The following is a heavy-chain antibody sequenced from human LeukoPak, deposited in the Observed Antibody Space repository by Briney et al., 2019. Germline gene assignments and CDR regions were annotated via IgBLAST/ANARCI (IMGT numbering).Heavy chain of an antibody. CDR2: IYYSGST. Sequence: PSETLSLTCTVSGGSISSSSYYWGWIRQPPGKGLEWIGSIYYSGSTYYNPSLKSRVTISVDTSKNQFSLKLSSVTAADTAVYYCARVAVESGYYPFTYYYYYMDVWGKGTTVTVSS. V-gene: IGHV4-39*07. D-gene: IGHD3-22*01. CDR3: ARVAVESGYYPFTYYYYYMDV. J-gene: IGHJ6*03. CDR1: GGSISSSSYY.